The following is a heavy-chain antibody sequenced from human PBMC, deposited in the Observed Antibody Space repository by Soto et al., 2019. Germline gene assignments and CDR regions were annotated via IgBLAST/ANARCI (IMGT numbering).Heavy chain of an antibody. Sequence: QVQLVQSGAEVKEPGSSVKVSCKASGGGNLRDYRTTWVRRAPGQGLEWMGGIIPKLGSANHAQNFQGRVTVTADESTNTVCMELRSLRSDDTAVYYCARVYDGYNFGAVYWVQGTPVTVSS. CDR3: ARVYDGYNFGAVY. J-gene: IGHJ4*02. CDR1: GGGNLRDYR. CDR2: IIPKLGSA. D-gene: IGHD5-12*01. V-gene: IGHV1-69*01.